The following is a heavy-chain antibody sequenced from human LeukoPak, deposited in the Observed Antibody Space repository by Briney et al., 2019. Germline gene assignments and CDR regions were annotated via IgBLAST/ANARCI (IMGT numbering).Heavy chain of an antibody. Sequence: QPGRSLRLSCAASGFTFSSYAMHWVRQAPGKGLEWVAVISYDGSNKYYADSVKGRFTISRDNSKNTLYLQMNSLRAEDTAVYYCARDEGFWSGSDYWGQGTLVTVSS. D-gene: IGHD3-3*01. CDR3: ARDEGFWSGSDY. CDR2: ISYDGSNK. CDR1: GFTFSSYA. V-gene: IGHV3-30-3*01. J-gene: IGHJ4*02.